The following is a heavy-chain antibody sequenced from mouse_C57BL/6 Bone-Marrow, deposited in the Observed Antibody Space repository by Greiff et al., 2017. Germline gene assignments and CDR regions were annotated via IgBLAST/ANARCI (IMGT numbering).Heavy chain of an antibody. Sequence: EVQLQQSGPELVKPGASVKIPCKASGYTFTDYNMDWVKQSHGKSLEWIGDINPNNGGTIYNQKFKGKATLTVDKSSSTAYMGLRSLTSEDTAVYYCARDSFYWGTTVVARYFDVWGTGTTVTVSS. CDR1: GYTFTDYN. V-gene: IGHV1-18*01. J-gene: IGHJ1*03. CDR2: INPNNGGT. CDR3: ARDSFYWGTTVVARYFDV. D-gene: IGHD1-1*01.